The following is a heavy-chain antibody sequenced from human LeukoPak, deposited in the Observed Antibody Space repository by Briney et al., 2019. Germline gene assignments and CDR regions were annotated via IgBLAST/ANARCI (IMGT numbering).Heavy chain of an antibody. Sequence: ASVKVSCKASGYTFTSYYMHWVRQAPGQGLEWMGWISAYNGNTNYAQKLQGRVTMTTDTSTSTAYMELRSLRSDDTAVYYCARERRYYDFWSGYFDTFKNHPSYYGMDVWGQGTTVTVSS. CDR1: GYTFTSYY. V-gene: IGHV1-18*04. CDR2: ISAYNGNT. CDR3: ARERRYYDFWSGYFDTFKNHPSYYGMDV. D-gene: IGHD3-3*01. J-gene: IGHJ6*02.